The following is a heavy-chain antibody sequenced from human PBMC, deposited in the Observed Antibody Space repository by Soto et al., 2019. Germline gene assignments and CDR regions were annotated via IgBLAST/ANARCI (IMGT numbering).Heavy chain of an antibody. Sequence: QVQLVQSGAEVKKPGASVKVSCKASGYTFTSYAMHWVRQAPGQRLEGMGWINAGNGNTKYSQKFQGRVNITRNTSASTAYMELSSLRSEDTAVYYCARSDSGSLDYFDYWGQGTLVTVSS. J-gene: IGHJ4*02. CDR3: ARSDSGSLDYFDY. V-gene: IGHV1-3*01. CDR1: GYTFTSYA. CDR2: INAGNGNT. D-gene: IGHD1-26*01.